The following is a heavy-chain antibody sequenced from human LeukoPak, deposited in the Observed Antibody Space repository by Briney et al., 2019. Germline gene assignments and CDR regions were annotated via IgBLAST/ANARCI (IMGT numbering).Heavy chain of an antibody. J-gene: IGHJ4*02. CDR1: AYDFTRYY. Sequence: ASVKVSCKVVAYDFTRYYIHWVRQAPGQGPEWMGRLNPNTGHAVYAFKFQGRVTITGDTSSNTAYMEVTRLTSDDTALYYCAKDRDGANRIILWGQGTLVTISS. D-gene: IGHD5-24*01. CDR3: AKDRDGANRIIL. V-gene: IGHV1-2*06. CDR2: LNPNTGHA.